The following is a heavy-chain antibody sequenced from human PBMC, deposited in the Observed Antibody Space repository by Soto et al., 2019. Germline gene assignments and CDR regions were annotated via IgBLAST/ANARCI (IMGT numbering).Heavy chain of an antibody. J-gene: IGHJ4*02. CDR1: GFTFSDYA. D-gene: IGHD6-19*01. Sequence: VQLVESGGGVVQPGRSLRLSCAASGFTFSDYAMHWVRQAPSKGLEWVAVVSHDGRNTHYADSVKGRFTISRDSSKNTVSLEMTSLRAEDTAVYYGAKGGRQWLVTSDFNYWGQGALVTVSS. V-gene: IGHV3-30*18. CDR2: VSHDGRNT. CDR3: AKGGRQWLVTSDFNY.